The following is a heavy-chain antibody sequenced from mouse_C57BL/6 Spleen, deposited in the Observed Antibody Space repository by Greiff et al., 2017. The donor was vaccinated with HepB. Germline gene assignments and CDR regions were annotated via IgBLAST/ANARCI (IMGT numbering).Heavy chain of an antibody. J-gene: IGHJ2*01. CDR3: TREGEDYDPFDY. CDR2: ISSGGDYI. V-gene: IGHV5-9-1*02. D-gene: IGHD2-4*01. Sequence: EVQLVESGEGLVKPGGSLKLSCAASGFTFSSYAMSWVRQTPEKRLEWVAYISSGGDYIYYADTVKGRFTISRDNARNTLYLQMSSLKSEDTAMYYCTREGEDYDPFDYWGQGTTLTVSS. CDR1: GFTFSSYA.